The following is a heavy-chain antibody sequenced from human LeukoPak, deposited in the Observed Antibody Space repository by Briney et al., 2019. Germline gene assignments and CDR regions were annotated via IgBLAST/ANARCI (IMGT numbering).Heavy chain of an antibody. Sequence: GGSLRLSCAASGFTFSSYGMHWVRQAPGKGLEWVAVISNDGNNNYYADSVKGRFTISRDNSKNTLYLQMNSLRAEDTAVYYCAREAVVNDYWGQGTLVTVSS. CDR3: AREAVVNDY. J-gene: IGHJ4*02. CDR1: GFTFSSYG. V-gene: IGHV3-30*03. D-gene: IGHD4-23*01. CDR2: ISNDGNNN.